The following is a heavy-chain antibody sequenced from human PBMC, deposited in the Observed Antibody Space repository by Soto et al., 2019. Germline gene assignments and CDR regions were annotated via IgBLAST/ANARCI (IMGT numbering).Heavy chain of an antibody. CDR3: ARDHYSNSYYYGMVG. J-gene: IGHJ6*02. CDR2: ISSSSSPI. D-gene: IGHD4-4*01. Sequence: GRSLRLSCAASGFTFSGYSMNWVRQAPGKGLECVSYISSSSSPIYYADSVKGRFTISRDNAKNSLYLQMNSLRDEDTAVYYCARDHYSNSYYYGMVGWGQGTTVTVSS. V-gene: IGHV3-48*02. CDR1: GFTFSGYS.